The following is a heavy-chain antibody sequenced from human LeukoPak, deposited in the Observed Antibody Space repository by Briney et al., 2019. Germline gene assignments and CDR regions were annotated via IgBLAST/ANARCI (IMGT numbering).Heavy chain of an antibody. D-gene: IGHD6-13*01. Sequence: PTGGSLRLSCAASGFTFNTYGMHWVRQAPGKGLEWVAVISYDGSNKYYADSVKGRFTISRDNSKNTLYLQMNSLRAEDTAVYYCAREEPGIAAAEDYWGQGTLVTVSS. CDR1: GFTFNTYG. CDR2: ISYDGSNK. CDR3: AREEPGIAAAEDY. J-gene: IGHJ4*02. V-gene: IGHV3-30*19.